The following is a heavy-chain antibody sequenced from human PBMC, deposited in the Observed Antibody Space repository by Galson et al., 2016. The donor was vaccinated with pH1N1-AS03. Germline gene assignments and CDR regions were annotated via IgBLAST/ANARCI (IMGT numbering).Heavy chain of an antibody. D-gene: IGHD2/OR15-2a*01. CDR1: GYIFTGFD. CDR2: INPNNGVT. CDR3: ARDPRGPSSSATCATTYYFGMDV. J-gene: IGHJ6*02. V-gene: IGHV1-2*04. Sequence: SVKVSCKASGYIFTGFDVHWVRQAPGQGLEWMGWINPNNGVTNYAQKFQAWVTMTGDTSISTAYLELYGLKSDDTAVYYCARDPRGPSSSATCATTYYFGMDVWGQGTTVIVSS.